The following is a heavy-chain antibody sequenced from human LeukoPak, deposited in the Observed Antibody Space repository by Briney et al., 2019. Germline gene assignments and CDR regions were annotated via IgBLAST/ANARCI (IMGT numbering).Heavy chain of an antibody. CDR3: ARTAAMIVVPIDY. D-gene: IGHD3-22*01. CDR2: ISTSSSYI. Sequence: GGSLRLSCAASGFTLSRYNMNWVRQAPGKGLEWVSSISTSSSYIYYADSLKGRLTISRDNARKSVYLQMNSLRAEDTAVYYCARTAAMIVVPIDYWGQGTLVTVSS. CDR1: GFTLSRYN. J-gene: IGHJ4*02. V-gene: IGHV3-21*01.